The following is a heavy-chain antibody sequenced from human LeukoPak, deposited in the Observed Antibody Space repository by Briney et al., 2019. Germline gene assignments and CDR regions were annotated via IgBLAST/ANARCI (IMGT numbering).Heavy chain of an antibody. J-gene: IGHJ5*02. V-gene: IGHV4-31*03. CDR2: IYYSGST. CDR3: ARDNAELPYNWFDP. D-gene: IGHD1-14*01. CDR1: GGSISSGGYY. Sequence: SETLSLTCTVPGGSISSGGYYWSWIRQHPGKGLEWIGYIYYSGSTYYNPSLKSRVTISVDTSKNQFPLKLSSVTAADTAVYYCARDNAELPYNWFDPWGQGTLVTVSS.